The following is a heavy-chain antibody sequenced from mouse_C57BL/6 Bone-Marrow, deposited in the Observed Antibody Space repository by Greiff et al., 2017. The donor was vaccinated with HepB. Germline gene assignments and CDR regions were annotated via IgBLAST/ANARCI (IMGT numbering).Heavy chain of an antibody. V-gene: IGHV5-16*01. D-gene: IGHD1-1*01. CDR2: INYDGSST. J-gene: IGHJ2*01. CDR1: GFTFSDYY. Sequence: EVMLVESEGGLVQPGSSMKLSCTASGFTFSDYYMAWVRQVPEKGLEWVANINYDGSSTYYLDSLKSRFIISRDNAKNILYLQMSSLKSEDTATYYCARGDYGSSYPYFDYWGQGTTLTGSS. CDR3: ARGDYGSSYPYFDY.